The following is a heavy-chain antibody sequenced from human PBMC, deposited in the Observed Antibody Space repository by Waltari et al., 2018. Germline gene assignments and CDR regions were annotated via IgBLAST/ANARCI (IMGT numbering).Heavy chain of an antibody. V-gene: IGHV3-23*04. CDR3: AKSDRFGGVVVGFDY. CDR2: ISGSGGNT. CDR1: GFTFSNYA. J-gene: IGHJ4*02. Sequence: EVQLVESGGGLVQPGGSLRLSCAASGFTFSNYAMSWVRQAPGQGLEWVSAISGSGGNTYYADSVKGRFTISRDNSKNTVYLQMNSLRAEDTAVYYCAKSDRFGGVVVGFDYWGQGTLVTVSS. D-gene: IGHD3-16*02.